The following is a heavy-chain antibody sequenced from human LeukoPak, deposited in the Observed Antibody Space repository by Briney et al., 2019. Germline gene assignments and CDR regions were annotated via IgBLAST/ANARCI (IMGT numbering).Heavy chain of an antibody. V-gene: IGHV1-2*02. D-gene: IGHD3-22*01. CDR1: GYTFTGYY. Sequence: ASVKVSCKASGYTFTGYYMHWVRQAPGQGLEWMGWINPNSGGTNHAQKFQGRVTMTRDTSISTAYMELSRLRSDDTAVYYCARDTMIVVAEYYLDYWGQGTLVTVSS. J-gene: IGHJ4*02. CDR3: ARDTMIVVAEYYLDY. CDR2: INPNSGGT.